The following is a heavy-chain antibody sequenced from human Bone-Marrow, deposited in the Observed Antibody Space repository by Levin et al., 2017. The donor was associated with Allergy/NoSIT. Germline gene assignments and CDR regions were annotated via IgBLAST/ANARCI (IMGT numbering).Heavy chain of an antibody. D-gene: IGHD2-15*01. Sequence: GESLKISCAASGFTFSDYYMSWIRQAPGKGLEWVSYISSSGSTIYYADSVKGRFTISRDNAKNSLYLQMNSLRAEDTAVYYCARGRYCSGGSCYFASYYYYYGMDVWGQGTTVTVSS. CDR2: ISSSGSTI. CDR1: GFTFSDYY. CDR3: ARGRYCSGGSCYFASYYYYYGMDV. J-gene: IGHJ6*02. V-gene: IGHV3-11*01.